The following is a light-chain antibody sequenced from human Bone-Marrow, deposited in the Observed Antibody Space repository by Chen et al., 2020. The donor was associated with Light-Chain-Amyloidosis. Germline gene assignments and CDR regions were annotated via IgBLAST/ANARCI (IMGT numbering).Light chain of an antibody. Sequence: SYVLTQPPSVSVAPGQTARITCGANSIGSKNVHWSQHLPGQAPVLVIYDDSDRPSGIPDRFSGSNSGNTATLTINWVEAGDEADYYCQVWDSGRGVVFGGGTKLIVL. CDR1: SIGSKN. CDR3: QVWDSGRGVV. V-gene: IGLV3-21*02. CDR2: DDS. J-gene: IGLJ2*01.